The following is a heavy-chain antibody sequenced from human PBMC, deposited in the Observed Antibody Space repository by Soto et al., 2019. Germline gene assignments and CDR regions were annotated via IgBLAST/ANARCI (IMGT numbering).Heavy chain of an antibody. D-gene: IGHD6-13*01. CDR1: GYTFTSYA. CDR3: TRDASRDSSARGWFDP. Sequence: ASVKVSCKASGYTFTSYAMHWVRQAPGQRLEWMGWINAGNGNTKYSQKFQGRVTITRDTSASTAYMELNSLRAEDTAVYYCTRDASRDSSARGWFDPWGPGTLVTVS. V-gene: IGHV1-3*01. CDR2: INAGNGNT. J-gene: IGHJ5*02.